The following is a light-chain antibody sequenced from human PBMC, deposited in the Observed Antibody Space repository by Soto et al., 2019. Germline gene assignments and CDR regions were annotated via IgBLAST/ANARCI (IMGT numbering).Light chain of an antibody. Sequence: QSALTQPPSASGSPGQSVTISCAGTSSDVGGYNYVSWYQQYPGKVPKLMIYEVSERPSRVPDRFSGSKSGNTAFLTVSGLQAEDEADYYCLSYADTAYVFGTGTKSPS. J-gene: IGLJ1*01. V-gene: IGLV2-8*01. CDR3: LSYADTAYV. CDR2: EVS. CDR1: SSDVGGYNY.